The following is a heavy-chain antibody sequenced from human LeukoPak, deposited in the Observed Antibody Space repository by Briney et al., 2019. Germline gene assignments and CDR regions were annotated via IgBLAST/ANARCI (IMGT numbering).Heavy chain of an antibody. CDR1: GFIFSNYW. CDR2: TNSDGSST. J-gene: IGHJ2*01. V-gene: IGHV3-74*01. Sequence: PGGSLRLSCAVSGFIFSNYWMHWVRQAPGKGLVWVSRTNSDGSSTSHADSVKGRFTISRDNAKNTLYLQMNSLRAEDTAVYYCARDNDYRDQDFDLWGRGALVTVSS. CDR3: ARDNDYRDQDFDL. D-gene: IGHD4-17*01.